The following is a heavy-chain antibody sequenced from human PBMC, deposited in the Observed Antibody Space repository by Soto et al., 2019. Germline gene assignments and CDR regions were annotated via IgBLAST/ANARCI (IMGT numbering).Heavy chain of an antibody. Sequence: GGSLRLSCAASGFTVSSNYMSWVRQAPGKGLERVSVIYSGGSTYYADSVKGRFTISRHNSKNTLYLQMNSLRAEDTAVYYCVRARGLADFWSGYPRPMDVWGKGTTVTVSS. V-gene: IGHV3-53*04. CDR3: VRARGLADFWSGYPRPMDV. D-gene: IGHD3-3*01. CDR1: GFTVSSNY. J-gene: IGHJ6*03. CDR2: IYSGGST.